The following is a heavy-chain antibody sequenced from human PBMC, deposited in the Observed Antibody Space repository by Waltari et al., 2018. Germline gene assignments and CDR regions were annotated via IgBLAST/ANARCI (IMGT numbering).Heavy chain of an antibody. Sequence: QVQLVETGGGVVQPGRSLSLSCLASGFPFRVCGVPWVRQAPGKGLEWLAVRWADGMKKYYADSVKGRFTISRDSSRNSVYLQMDNLRAEDTATYYCARVTVVARVSDVFDVWGQGTMITVSS. D-gene: IGHD6-6*01. CDR1: GFPFRVCG. J-gene: IGHJ3*01. CDR3: ARVTVVARVSDVFDV. CDR2: RWADGMKK. V-gene: IGHV3-33*01.